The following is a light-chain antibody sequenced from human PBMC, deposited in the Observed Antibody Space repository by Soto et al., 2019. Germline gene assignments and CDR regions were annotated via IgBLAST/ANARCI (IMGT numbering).Light chain of an antibody. CDR3: KQSGSSPQGYT. CDR1: QSVSSSY. CDR2: GAS. Sequence: EIVLTQSPGTLSLSPGERATLSCRASQSVSSSYLAWYQQKPGQAPRLLIYGASSRATGIPDRFSGSGSGTGVALRIRRLEPEDFAVYYCKQSGSSPQGYTVGQGTKVDIK. V-gene: IGKV3-20*01. J-gene: IGKJ2*01.